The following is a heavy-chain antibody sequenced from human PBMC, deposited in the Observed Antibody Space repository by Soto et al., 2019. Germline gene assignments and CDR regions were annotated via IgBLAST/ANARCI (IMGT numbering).Heavy chain of an antibody. J-gene: IGHJ4*02. CDR2: THYSGKT. CDR1: GGSLIRTSDY. V-gene: IGHV4-39*02. D-gene: IGHD3-10*01. Sequence: QLQLQESGPGLVEPSETLSLTCTVSGGSLIRTSDYWGWIRQPPGKGLEWVGSTHYSGKTYYNPSLKSRVAISVDTSKSHFSLKLNSVTATDTAVYFCARTYFGSGSYSYWGQGILVTVSS. CDR3: ARTYFGSGSYSY.